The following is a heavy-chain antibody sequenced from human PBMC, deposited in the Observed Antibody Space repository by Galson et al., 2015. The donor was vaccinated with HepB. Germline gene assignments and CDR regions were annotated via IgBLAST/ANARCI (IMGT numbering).Heavy chain of an antibody. CDR3: AADGGLYNWNYVFDY. Sequence: SVKVSCKASGFTFTSSAVQWVRQARGQRLEWIGWIVVGSGNTNYAQKFQERVTITRDMSTSTAYMELSSLRSEDTAVYYCAADGGLYNWNYVFDYWGQGTLVTVSS. D-gene: IGHD1-7*01. CDR2: IVVGSGNT. CDR1: GFTFTSSA. V-gene: IGHV1-58*01. J-gene: IGHJ4*02.